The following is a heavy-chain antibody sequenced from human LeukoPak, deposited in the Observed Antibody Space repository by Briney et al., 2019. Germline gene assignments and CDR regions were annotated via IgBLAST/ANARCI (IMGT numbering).Heavy chain of an antibody. J-gene: IGHJ6*02. D-gene: IGHD3-22*01. CDR3: ARTYYYDSADFRILYGMDV. CDR1: GYTFTTYD. V-gene: IGHV1-8*01. CDR2: MDPNSGNT. Sequence: ASVKVSCKASGYTFTTYDINWVRQATGQGLEWMGWMDPNSGNTGYAQKFQGRVTMTRNTSIRTAYMELSSLRSEDTAVYYCARTYYYDSADFRILYGMDVWGQGTTVTVSS.